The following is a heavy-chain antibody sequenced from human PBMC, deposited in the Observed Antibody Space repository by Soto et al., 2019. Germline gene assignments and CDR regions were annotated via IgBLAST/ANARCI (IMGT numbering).Heavy chain of an antibody. Sequence: QVQLQESGPGLVKPSQTLSLACTVSGAAISRGDYYWSWIRQSPGKGLEWIGYIYYTGSTAYNPSLESRVTISVDTSKNQFSLKLDSVTAADTAVYYCARGGLKMRRGVIPASFDPWGQGALVTVSS. CDR3: ARGGLKMRRGVIPASFDP. CDR1: GAAISRGDYY. V-gene: IGHV4-30-4*01. D-gene: IGHD3-16*02. J-gene: IGHJ5*02. CDR2: IYYTGST.